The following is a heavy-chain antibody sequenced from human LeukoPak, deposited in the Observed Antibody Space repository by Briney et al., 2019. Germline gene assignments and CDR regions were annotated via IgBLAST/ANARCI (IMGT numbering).Heavy chain of an antibody. D-gene: IGHD2-21*01. CDR2: IYYSGST. CDR3: ATSEVIAIDYYYYYMDV. CDR1: SGSISSSSYY. Sequence: SETLSLTCTVSSGSISSSSYYWGWIRQPPGKGLEWIGSIYYSGSTYYNPSLKSRVTISVDTSKNQFSLKLSSVTAADTAVYYCATSEVIAIDYYYYYMDVWGKGTTVTVSS. J-gene: IGHJ6*03. V-gene: IGHV4-39*01.